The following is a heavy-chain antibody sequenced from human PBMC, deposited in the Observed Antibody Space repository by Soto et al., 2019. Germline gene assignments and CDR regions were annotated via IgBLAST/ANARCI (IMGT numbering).Heavy chain of an antibody. J-gene: IGHJ6*02. V-gene: IGHV4-34*01. D-gene: IGHD1-26*01. CDR2: INHSGST. Sequence: ETLSLTCAVYGGSFSGYYWSWIRQPPGKGLEWIGEINHSGSTNYNPSLKSRVTISVDTSKNQFSLKLSSVTAADTAVYYCARGEELRYYYYGMDVWGQGTTVTVS. CDR3: ARGEELRYYYYGMDV. CDR1: GGSFSGYY.